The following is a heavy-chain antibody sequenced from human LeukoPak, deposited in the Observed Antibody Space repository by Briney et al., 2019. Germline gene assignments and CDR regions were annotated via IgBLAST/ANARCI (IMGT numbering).Heavy chain of an antibody. CDR2: MYLSGTT. J-gene: IGHJ4*02. CDR1: GDSINSLDL. Sequence: PSETLSLTCTVPGDSINSLDLWSWVRQPPGKGLEWIGEMYLSGTTHSNPSVKSRVTISIDKSKNQFFLNLSSVTAADTAVYYCAGLVGRYSSGLYYYYFDYWGQGTLVTVSS. V-gene: IGHV4-4*02. D-gene: IGHD3-22*01. CDR3: AGLVGRYSSGLYYYYFDY.